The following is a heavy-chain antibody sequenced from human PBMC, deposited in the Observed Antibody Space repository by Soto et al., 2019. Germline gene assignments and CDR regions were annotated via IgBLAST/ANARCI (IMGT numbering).Heavy chain of an antibody. Sequence: SETLSLTCTVSGGSISSYYWSWIRQPPGKGLEWIGYIYYSGSTNYNPSLKSRVTISVDTSKNQFSLKLSSVTAADTAVYYCARYEYSYGFDYWGQGTLVTFS. CDR1: GGSISSYY. CDR3: ARYEYSYGFDY. CDR2: IYYSGST. D-gene: IGHD5-18*01. J-gene: IGHJ4*02. V-gene: IGHV4-59*08.